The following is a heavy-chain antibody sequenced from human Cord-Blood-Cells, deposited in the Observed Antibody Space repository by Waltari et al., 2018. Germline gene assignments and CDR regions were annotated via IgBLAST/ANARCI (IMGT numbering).Heavy chain of an antibody. J-gene: IGHJ5*02. Sequence: QVQLVQSGAEVKKPGSSVKVSCKASGGTFSSYAISWVRQAPGQGLEWMGRIIPILGIANYAQKFQGRVTITADKSTSTAYMELSSRRSEDTAVYYCASLRITIFGVVIQNWFDPWGQGTLVTVSS. D-gene: IGHD3-3*01. CDR3: ASLRITIFGVVIQNWFDP. V-gene: IGHV1-69*09. CDR2: IIPILGIA. CDR1: GGTFSSYA.